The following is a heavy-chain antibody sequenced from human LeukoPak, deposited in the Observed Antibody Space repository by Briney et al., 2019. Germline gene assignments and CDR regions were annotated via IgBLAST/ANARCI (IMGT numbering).Heavy chain of an antibody. CDR2: IYYSGST. J-gene: IGHJ3*02. Sequence: SETLSLTCTVSGGSISHYYWTWIRQPPGKGLEWIGYIYYSGSTNYNPSLKSRVTISVDTSKNQFSLKLSSVTAADTAVYYCARGTYCSRTSCYASDAFDIWGQGTMVTVSS. CDR1: GGSISHYY. CDR3: ARGTYCSRTSCYASDAFDI. D-gene: IGHD2-2*01. V-gene: IGHV4-59*01.